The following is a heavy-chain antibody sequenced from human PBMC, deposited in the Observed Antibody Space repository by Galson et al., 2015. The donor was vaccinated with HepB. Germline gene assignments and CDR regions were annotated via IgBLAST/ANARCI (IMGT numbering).Heavy chain of an antibody. V-gene: IGHV6-1*01. CDR2: TYYRSKWYK. D-gene: IGHD3-22*01. CDR3: VRTGRGGYPDY. CDR1: GDSVSSNSAA. Sequence: CAISGDSVSSNSAAWNWIRQSPSGGLEWLGRTYYRSKWYKEYAVSVRSRITINPDTSENQFSLQLNSVTPEDTAVYYCVRTGRGGYPDYWGQGTAVTVSS. J-gene: IGHJ4*02.